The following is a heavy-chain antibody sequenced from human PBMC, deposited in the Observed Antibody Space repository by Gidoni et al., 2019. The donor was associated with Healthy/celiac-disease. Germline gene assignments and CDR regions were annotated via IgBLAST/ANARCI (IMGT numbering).Heavy chain of an antibody. D-gene: IGHD3-3*01. J-gene: IGHJ6*02. CDR3: ARDQELYDFWSGYGGMDV. Sequence: QVQLVESGGGLVKPGGSLRLSCAASGFTFSDYSMSWIRQAPGKGLEWVSYISSSGSTIYYADSVKGRFTISRDNAKNSLYLQMNSLRAEDTAVYYCARDQELYDFWSGYGGMDVWGQGTTVTVSS. CDR2: ISSSGSTI. V-gene: IGHV3-11*01. CDR1: GFTFSDYS.